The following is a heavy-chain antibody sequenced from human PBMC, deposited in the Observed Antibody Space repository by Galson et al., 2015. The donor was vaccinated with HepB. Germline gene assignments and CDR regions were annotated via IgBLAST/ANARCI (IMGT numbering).Heavy chain of an antibody. CDR2: FDPEDTET. J-gene: IGHJ4*02. Sequence: SCKVSGYTLTELFMHWVRQAPGKGLEWMGSFDPEDTETMYAQKFQGRVTMTEDTSTDTAYMELSSLRSEDTAVYYCATGQDSSGWGYYFQNWGQGSLVTVSS. CDR3: ATGQDSSGWGYYFQN. V-gene: IGHV1-24*01. CDR1: GYTLTELF. D-gene: IGHD6-19*01.